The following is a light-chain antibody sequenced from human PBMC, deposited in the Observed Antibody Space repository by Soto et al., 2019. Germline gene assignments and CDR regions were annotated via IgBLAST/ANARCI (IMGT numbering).Light chain of an antibody. CDR1: QGIRND. V-gene: IGKV1-6*01. CDR3: LQDYNYPRT. Sequence: AIQMTQSPSSLSASVGDRVTITCRASQGIRNDLGWYQQKPGKAPKLLIYAASSFQSGVPSRFSGSGSGTDFNLPISSLQPEDFATYYCLQDYNYPRTFGQGTKVEIK. CDR2: AAS. J-gene: IGKJ1*01.